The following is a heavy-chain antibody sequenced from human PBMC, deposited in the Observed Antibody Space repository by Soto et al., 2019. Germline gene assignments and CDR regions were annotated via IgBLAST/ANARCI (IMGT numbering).Heavy chain of an antibody. D-gene: IGHD6-13*01. V-gene: IGHV4-39*01. J-gene: IGHJ6*02. CDR2: IYYSGST. CDR3: ARSLAAAYLVYYYYGMDV. Sequence: SETLSLTCTVSGGSISSNSYYWGWIRQPPGKGLEWIGSIYYSGSTYYNPSLKSRVTISVDTSKNQFSLKLSSVTAADTAVYYCARSLAAAYLVYYYYGMDVWGQGTTVTVSS. CDR1: GGSISSNSYY.